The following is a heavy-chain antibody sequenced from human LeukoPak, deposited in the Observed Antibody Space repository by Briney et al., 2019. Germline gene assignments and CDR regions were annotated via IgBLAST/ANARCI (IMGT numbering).Heavy chain of an antibody. CDR1: GFTFSSYA. V-gene: IGHV3-23*01. J-gene: IGHJ4*02. D-gene: IGHD2/OR15-2a*01. CDR2: MSGSGGST. CDR3: ARDFYQRGD. Sequence: GGSLRLSCAASGFTFSSYAMSWVRQAPGKGLEWVSVMSGSGGSTYYADSVKGRFTISRDNAKNTLYLQVSSLRADDTAIYYCARDFYQRGDWGQGTLVTVSS.